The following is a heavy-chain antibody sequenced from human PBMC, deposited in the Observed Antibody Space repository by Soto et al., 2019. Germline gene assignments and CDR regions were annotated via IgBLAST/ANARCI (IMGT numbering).Heavy chain of an antibody. J-gene: IGHJ4*02. V-gene: IGHV3-23*01. CDR1: GFTFNNYA. D-gene: IGHD2-2*01. CDR2: ITDSGDDT. Sequence: EVQLLESGGGLVQPGGSLRLSCAASGFTFNNYAMGWARQAPGKGLEWVSAITDSGDDTYYIDSVKGRFTISRDNSKSTLYLQMNSLRAEDMAIYYCAKLGSSSWSPHYYFDYWGQGTLVTVSS. CDR3: AKLGSSSWSPHYYFDY.